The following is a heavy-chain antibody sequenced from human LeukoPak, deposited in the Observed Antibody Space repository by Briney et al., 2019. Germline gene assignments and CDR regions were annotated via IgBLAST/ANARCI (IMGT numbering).Heavy chain of an antibody. V-gene: IGHV1-2*02. J-gene: IGHJ4*02. D-gene: IGHD6-19*01. Sequence: ASVTVSCKASGHTFTGYYMHWVRQAPGQGVEWMGWINHKSGGTNHAKKFQGRVSMTRDTSISTAYMELSRLRSDDTAVYYCAQSSGWDSLKYWGQGTLVTVSS. CDR3: AQSSGWDSLKY. CDR1: GHTFTGYY. CDR2: INHKSGGT.